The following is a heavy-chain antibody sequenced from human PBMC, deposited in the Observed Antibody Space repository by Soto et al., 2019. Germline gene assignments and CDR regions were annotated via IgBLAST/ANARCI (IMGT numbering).Heavy chain of an antibody. CDR3: ARGGWGPGY. D-gene: IGHD3-16*01. CDR2: IYSSGST. V-gene: IGHV4-59*01. J-gene: IGHJ4*02. Sequence: SETLSLTCTVSCDSIGTYCWNWLRQPPGKGLEWIGYIYSSGSTSYNPSLKSRVTISVDTSKNQFSPKLTSATAADTAVYYCARGGWGPGYWGQGIQVTVSS. CDR1: CDSIGTYC.